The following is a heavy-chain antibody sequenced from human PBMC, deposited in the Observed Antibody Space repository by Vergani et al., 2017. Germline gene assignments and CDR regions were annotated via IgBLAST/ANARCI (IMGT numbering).Heavy chain of an antibody. V-gene: IGHV3-21*01. J-gene: IGHJ6*03. CDR3: ARGSGAARNYYMDV. CDR1: GFTFSSYS. CDR2: ISSSSSYI. D-gene: IGHD6-6*01. Sequence: EVQLLESGGGLVQPGGSLRLSCAASGFTFSSYSMNWVRQAPGKGLEWVSSISSSSSYIYYADSVKGRFTISRDNAKNSLYLQMNSLRAEDTAVYYCARGSGAARNYYMDVWGKGTTVTVSS.